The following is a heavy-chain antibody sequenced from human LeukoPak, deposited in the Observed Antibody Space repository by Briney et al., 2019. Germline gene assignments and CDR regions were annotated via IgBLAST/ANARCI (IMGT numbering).Heavy chain of an antibody. CDR1: GFTSSSYA. CDR3: AKRPGVATAGHFDY. V-gene: IGHV3-23*01. CDR2: ISGSGDRT. J-gene: IGHJ4*02. Sequence: GGSLRLSCAASGFTSSSYAMSWVRQAPGKGLEWVSSISGSGDRTYSADSVKGRFTISRDNSKNTLYLQMNSLRAEDTAVYYCAKRPGVATAGHFDYWGQGTLVTVSS. D-gene: IGHD5-12*01.